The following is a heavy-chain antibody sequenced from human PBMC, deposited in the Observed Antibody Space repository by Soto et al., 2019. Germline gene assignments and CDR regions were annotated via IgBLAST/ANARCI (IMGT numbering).Heavy chain of an antibody. CDR1: GVSFSSYG. CDR3: APSGGRQGY. J-gene: IGHJ4*02. V-gene: IGHV3-21*01. CDR2: ISSSSSYI. D-gene: IGHD2-15*01. Sequence: GGYLRLSCAASGVSFSSYGMHWVRQAPGKGLEWVSSISSSSSYIYYADSVKGRSTISRDNAKNSLYLQMNSLRAEDTAVYYCAPSGGRQGYWGQGTLVTVSS.